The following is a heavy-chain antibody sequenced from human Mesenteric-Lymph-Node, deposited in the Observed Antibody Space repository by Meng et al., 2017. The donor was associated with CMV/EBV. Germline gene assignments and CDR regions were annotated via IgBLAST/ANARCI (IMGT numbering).Heavy chain of an antibody. CDR1: GGSFSSYA. CDR3: ARNRADGDYNSH. J-gene: IGHJ4*02. Sequence: ASVKVSCKASGGSFSSYAISWVRQAPGQGLEWEGWMSGYDDDTSYSPKLKGRVILTKDTSTSTAYMELRSLRLGDTAVYYCARNRADGDYNSHWGQGTLVTVS. CDR2: MSGYDDDT. D-gene: IGHD4-17*01. V-gene: IGHV1-18*01.